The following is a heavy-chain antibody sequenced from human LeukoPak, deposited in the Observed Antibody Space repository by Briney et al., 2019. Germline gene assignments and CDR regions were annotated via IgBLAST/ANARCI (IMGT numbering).Heavy chain of an antibody. J-gene: IGHJ4*02. D-gene: IGHD1-26*01. CDR2: FDPEDGET. CDR3: ATVAPLLDALVY. Sequence: ASVKVSCKVSGYTLTELSMHWVRQAPGKGLEWMGGFDPEDGETIYAQKFQGRVTMTEDTSTDTAYMELSSLRSEDTAVYYCATVAPLLDALVYWGQGTLVTVSS. CDR1: GYTLTELS. V-gene: IGHV1-24*01.